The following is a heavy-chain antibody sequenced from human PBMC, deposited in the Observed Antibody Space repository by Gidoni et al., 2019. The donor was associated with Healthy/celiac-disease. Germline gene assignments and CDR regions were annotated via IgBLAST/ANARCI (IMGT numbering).Heavy chain of an antibody. CDR2: IRGSGGST. J-gene: IGHJ4*02. V-gene: IGHV3-23*01. Sequence: EVQLLESGGGLVQPGGSLRLSCAASGFTFSGYAMSWVRQAPGKGLEWVSAIRGSGGSTYYADSVKGRFTISRDNSKNTLYLQMNSLRAEDTAVYYCAKAFTMVRGVIPFDYWGQGTLVTVSS. D-gene: IGHD3-10*01. CDR1: GFTFSGYA. CDR3: AKAFTMVRGVIPFDY.